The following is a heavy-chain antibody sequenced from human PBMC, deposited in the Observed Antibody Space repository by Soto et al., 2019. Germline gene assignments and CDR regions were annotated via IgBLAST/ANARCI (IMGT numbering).Heavy chain of an antibody. CDR1: GGSISSYF. D-gene: IGHD3-10*01. V-gene: IGHV4-59*08. CDR3: ARYGFYSLDF. Sequence: SETLSLTCTVSGGSISSYFWSWIRQPPGKGLEWIGYIYYSGSTNYNPSLKSRVTISVDTSKNQFSLKLRSVTAADTAVYYCARYGFYSLDFWGTGTTVTVSS. CDR2: IYYSGST. J-gene: IGHJ6*03.